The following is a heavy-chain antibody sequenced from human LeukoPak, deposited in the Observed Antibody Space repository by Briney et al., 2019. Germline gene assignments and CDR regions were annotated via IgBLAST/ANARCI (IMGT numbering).Heavy chain of an antibody. J-gene: IGHJ4*02. V-gene: IGHV3-66*01. D-gene: IGHD2-21*02. CDR3: ARVGKAYCGGDCYSYYLDY. Sequence: GGSLRLSCAASGFTVSSNYMSWVRQAPGKGLEWVSVIYSGGSTYYADSVKGRFTISRDNSKNTLYLQMNSLRVEDTAVYYCARVGKAYCGGDCYSYYLDYWGQGTLVTVSS. CDR2: IYSGGST. CDR1: GFTVSSNY.